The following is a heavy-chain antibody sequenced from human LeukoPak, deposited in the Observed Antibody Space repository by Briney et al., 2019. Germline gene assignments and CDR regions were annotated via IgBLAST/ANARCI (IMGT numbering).Heavy chain of an antibody. CDR2: IGSSGGGT. D-gene: IGHD2-15*01. CDR3: AKIHQNRVVVGAKGAFDI. V-gene: IGHV3-23*01. Sequence: QPGGYLRLYCEASGLTFNNYAMHWVRQSSGQGLEWVSGIGSSGGGTYYADSVKGRFTISRDTSKDTVYLQMDSLRAEDTAIYYCAKIHQNRVVVGAKGAFDIWGQGRVVTVSS. J-gene: IGHJ3*02. CDR1: GLTFNNYA.